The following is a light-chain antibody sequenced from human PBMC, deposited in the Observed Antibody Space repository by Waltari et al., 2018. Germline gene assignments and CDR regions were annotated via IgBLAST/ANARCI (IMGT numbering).Light chain of an antibody. Sequence: SALTQPASVSGSPGQSITISCTGTSSDVGFYNYVSWYQQHPGKAPKLMIYDVSELPPGCSNRVSGSKSGNTASLIISGLQADDEADYHCNSYTGSSSWVFGGGTKLTVL. CDR2: DVS. CDR3: NSYTGSSSWV. J-gene: IGLJ3*02. CDR1: SSDVGFYNY. V-gene: IGLV2-14*01.